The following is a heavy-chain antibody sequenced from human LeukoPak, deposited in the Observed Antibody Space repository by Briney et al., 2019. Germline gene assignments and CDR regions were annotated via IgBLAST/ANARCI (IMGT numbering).Heavy chain of an antibody. D-gene: IGHD3-22*01. CDR1: GGSISSYY. J-gene: IGHJ4*02. Sequence: PSETLSLTCTVSGGSISSYYWSWIRQPPGKGLESIGYIYYTGSTNYNPSLKSRVTISVDTSKNQFSLKLSSVTAADTAVYYCARDSRYDSSGYYYETQYFDYWGQGTLVTVSS. CDR2: IYYTGST. V-gene: IGHV4-59*12. CDR3: ARDSRYDSSGYYYETQYFDY.